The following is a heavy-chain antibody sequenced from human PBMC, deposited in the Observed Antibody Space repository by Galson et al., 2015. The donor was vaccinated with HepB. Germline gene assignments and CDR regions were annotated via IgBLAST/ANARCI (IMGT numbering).Heavy chain of an antibody. V-gene: IGHV3-73*01. D-gene: IGHD3-10*01. CDR2: IRSKANSYAT. Sequence: SLRLSCAASGFTFSGYAMNWVRQASGKGLEWVGRIRSKANSYATAYAASVKGRFTISRDDSKNTAYLQMNSLKTEDTAVYYYTRHEPSVYYGSGSSDYWGQGTLVTVSS. J-gene: IGHJ4*02. CDR1: GFTFSGYA. CDR3: TRHEPSVYYGSGSSDY.